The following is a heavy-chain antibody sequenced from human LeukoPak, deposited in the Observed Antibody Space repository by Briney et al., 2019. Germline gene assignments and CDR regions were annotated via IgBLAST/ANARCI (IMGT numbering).Heavy chain of an antibody. CDR2: INHSGST. V-gene: IGHV4-34*01. Sequence: SETLSLTCAVYGGSFSGYYWSWIRQPPGKGLEWIGEINHSGSTNYNPSLKSRVTISVDTSKNQFSLKLSSVTAADTAVYYCARRPVGFWSGDDYYYMDVWGKGTTVTVSS. CDR3: ARRPVGFWSGDDYYYMDV. CDR1: GGSFSGYY. D-gene: IGHD3-3*01. J-gene: IGHJ6*03.